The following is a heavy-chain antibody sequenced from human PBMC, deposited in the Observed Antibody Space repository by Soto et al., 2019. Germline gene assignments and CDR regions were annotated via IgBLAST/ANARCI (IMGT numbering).Heavy chain of an antibody. CDR3: AHYGSGSYKYYYYYGMDV. J-gene: IGHJ6*02. V-gene: IGHV2-5*02. CDR1: GFSLSTSGVG. CDR2: IYWDDDK. Sequence: QITLKESGPTLVKPTQTLTLTCTFSGFSLSTSGVGVGWIRQPPGKALEWLALIYWDDDKRYSPSLKSRLTNTNDTSKNQVVLTMTNMDPVDTATYYCAHYGSGSYKYYYYYGMDVWGQGTTVTVSS. D-gene: IGHD3-10*01.